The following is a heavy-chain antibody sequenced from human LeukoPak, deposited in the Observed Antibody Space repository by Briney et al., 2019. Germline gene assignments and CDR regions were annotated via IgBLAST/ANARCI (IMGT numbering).Heavy chain of an antibody. CDR2: ISGSGGGT. V-gene: IGHV3-23*01. J-gene: IGHJ2*01. CDR3: AKNGVNFWYFDL. D-gene: IGHD2-8*01. Sequence: PGGSLRLSCAASGFTFSSYAMSWVRQAPGKGLEWVSGISGSGGGTYNADSVKGRFNISRDNPKNTLYLQMNSLRAEDTAVYYCAKNGVNFWYFDLWGRGTLATVSS. CDR1: GFTFSSYA.